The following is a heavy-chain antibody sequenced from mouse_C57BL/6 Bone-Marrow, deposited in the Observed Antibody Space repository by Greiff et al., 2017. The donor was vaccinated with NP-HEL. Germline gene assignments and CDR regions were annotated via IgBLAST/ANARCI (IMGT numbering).Heavy chain of an antibody. J-gene: IGHJ2*01. CDR2: IYPSDSET. CDR3: AREHHYYYGSSRTSYFDY. Sequence: VQLQQPGAELVRPGSSVKLSCKASGYTFSSYWMDWVKQRPGQGLEWIGNIYPSDSETHYNQKFKDKATLTVDKSSSTAYMQLSSLTSEDSAVYYCAREHHYYYGSSRTSYFDYWGQGTTLTVSS. CDR1: GYTFSSYW. D-gene: IGHD1-1*01. V-gene: IGHV1-61*01.